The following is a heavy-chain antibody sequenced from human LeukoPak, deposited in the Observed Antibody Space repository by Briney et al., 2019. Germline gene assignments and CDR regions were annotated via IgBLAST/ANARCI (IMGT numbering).Heavy chain of an antibody. CDR1: GFTFSSYE. CDR2: ISSSGSTI. CDR3: ARSAPRVATVFDY. Sequence: GGSLRLSCAASGFTFSSYEMNWVRQAPGKGLEWVSYISSSGSTIYYADSVKGRFTISRDNAKNSLYLQMNSLRAEDTAVYYCARSAPRVATVFDYWGQGTLVTVSS. V-gene: IGHV3-48*03. D-gene: IGHD5-12*01. J-gene: IGHJ4*02.